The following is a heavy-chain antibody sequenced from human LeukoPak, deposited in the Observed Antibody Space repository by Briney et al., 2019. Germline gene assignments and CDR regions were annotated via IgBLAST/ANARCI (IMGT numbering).Heavy chain of an antibody. Sequence: SETLSLTCTVSGGSISNFYWNWIRQPPGKGLEWIAYLFYSGSTDYNPSLESRVTISVDTSKNQFSLKLRSVTAADTAVYYCATVAVIRGVTYFDYWGQGTLVTVSS. CDR3: ATVAVIRGVTYFDY. D-gene: IGHD3-10*01. CDR1: GGSISNFY. J-gene: IGHJ4*02. V-gene: IGHV4-59*01. CDR2: LFYSGST.